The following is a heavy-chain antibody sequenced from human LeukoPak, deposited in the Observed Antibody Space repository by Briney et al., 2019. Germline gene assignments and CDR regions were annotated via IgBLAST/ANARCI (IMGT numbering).Heavy chain of an antibody. CDR2: ISGSGGST. CDR3: AKDQGIYRGSGEGFDY. J-gene: IGHJ4*02. Sequence: GGSLRLSCAASGFTFSSYAMSWVRQAPGKGLEWVSAISGSGGSTYYADSVKGRFTISRDNSKNTLYLQMNSLRAEDTAVYYCAKDQGIYRGSGEGFDYWGQGTLVTVSS. D-gene: IGHD6-19*01. CDR1: GFTFSSYA. V-gene: IGHV3-23*01.